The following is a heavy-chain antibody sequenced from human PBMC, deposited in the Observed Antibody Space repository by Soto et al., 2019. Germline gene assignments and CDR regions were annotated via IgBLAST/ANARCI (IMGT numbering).Heavy chain of an antibody. Sequence: KASETLSLTCTVSGGSISSYYWSWIRQPPGKGLEWIGYIYYSGSTNYNPSLKSRVTISVDTSKNQFSLKLSSVTAADTAVYYCARDRSVDTAMVTGDYFDYWGQGTLVAVSS. CDR2: IYYSGST. D-gene: IGHD5-18*01. J-gene: IGHJ4*02. CDR3: ARDRSVDTAMVTGDYFDY. CDR1: GGSISSYY. V-gene: IGHV4-59*01.